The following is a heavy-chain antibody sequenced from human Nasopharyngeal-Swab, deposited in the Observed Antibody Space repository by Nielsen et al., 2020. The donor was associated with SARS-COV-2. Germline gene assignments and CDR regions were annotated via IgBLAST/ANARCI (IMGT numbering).Heavy chain of an antibody. Sequence: GESLKISCAASGFTFSGYWMSWVRQVPGKGPEWVANIKQDASEMYYVDSVKGRFTISRDNAKSSLFLQMNSLRAEDTAVYFCARGRPLGGYYFGYFDSWGQGTLVTVSS. CDR3: ARGRPLGGYYFGYFDS. V-gene: IGHV3-7*01. CDR1: GFTFSGYW. J-gene: IGHJ4*02. D-gene: IGHD3-3*01. CDR2: IKQDASEM.